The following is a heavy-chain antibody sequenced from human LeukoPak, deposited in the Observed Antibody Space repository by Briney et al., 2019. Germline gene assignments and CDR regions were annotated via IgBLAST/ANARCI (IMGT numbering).Heavy chain of an antibody. CDR1: GFTFSSYA. D-gene: IGHD3-3*01. J-gene: IGHJ4*02. Sequence: GGSLRLSCAASGFTFSSYAMSWVRQAPGKGLEWVSGSGSGGTIYYADSVRGRFTISRDNSKNTLYLQMNSLRAEDTAVYYCAKDFWSGYYPNCWGQGTLVTDSS. CDR2: SGSGGTI. V-gene: IGHV3-23*01. CDR3: AKDFWSGYYPNC.